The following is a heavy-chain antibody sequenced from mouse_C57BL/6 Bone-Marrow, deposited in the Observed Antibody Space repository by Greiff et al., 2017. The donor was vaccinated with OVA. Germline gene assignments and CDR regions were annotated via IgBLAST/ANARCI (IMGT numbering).Heavy chain of an antibody. CDR3: ARPIYDHEGFAY. V-gene: IGHV1-64*01. Sequence: VQLKQPGAELVKPGASVKLSCKASGYTFTSYWMHWVKQRPGQGLEWIGMIHPNSGSTNYNEKFKSKATLTVDKSSSTAYMQLSSLTSEDSAVYYCARPIYDHEGFAYWGQGTLVTVSA. CDR2: IHPNSGST. D-gene: IGHD2-4*01. J-gene: IGHJ3*01. CDR1: GYTFTSYW.